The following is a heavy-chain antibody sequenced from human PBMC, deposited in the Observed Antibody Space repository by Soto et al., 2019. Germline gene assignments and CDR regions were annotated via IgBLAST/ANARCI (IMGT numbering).Heavy chain of an antibody. CDR3: ARDLGAFNYGSAYFDY. J-gene: IGHJ4*02. CDR1: GFTFSSYE. Sequence: PGGSLRLSCAASGFTFSSYEMNWVRQAPGKGLEWVSYISSSGSTIYYADSVKGRFTISRDNAKNSLYLQMNSLRAEDTAVYYCARDLGAFNYGSAYFDYWGQGTPVTVSS. V-gene: IGHV3-48*03. D-gene: IGHD3-10*01. CDR2: ISSSGSTI.